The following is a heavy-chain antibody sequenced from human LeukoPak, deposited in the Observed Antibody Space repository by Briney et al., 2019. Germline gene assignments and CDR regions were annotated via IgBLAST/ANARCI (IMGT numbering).Heavy chain of an antibody. Sequence: GSLRLSCAASGFTFSSYEMNWVRQAPGKGLEWIGYIYYSGSTNYNPSLKSRVTISVDTSKNQFSLKLSSVTAADTAVYYCARGKPITMVRGVIPHFFDYWGQGTLVTVSS. D-gene: IGHD3-10*01. CDR2: IYYSGST. J-gene: IGHJ4*02. CDR3: ARGKPITMVRGVIPHFFDY. V-gene: IGHV4-59*01. CDR1: GFTFSSYE.